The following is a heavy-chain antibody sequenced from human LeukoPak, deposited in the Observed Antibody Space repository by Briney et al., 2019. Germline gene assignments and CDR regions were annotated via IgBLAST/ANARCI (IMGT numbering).Heavy chain of an antibody. J-gene: IGHJ4*02. D-gene: IGHD1-1*01. CDR3: ARHWNDHKVFEY. CDR1: GGSISSSSYY. Sequence: SETLSLTCTVSGGSISSSSYYWGWIRQPPGKGLVWIASVYQSGNTYYNPSLKSRVTISVDTSKNQFSLKLSSVTAADTALYYCARHWNDHKVFEYWGQGTLVTVSS. V-gene: IGHV4-39*01. CDR2: VYQSGNT.